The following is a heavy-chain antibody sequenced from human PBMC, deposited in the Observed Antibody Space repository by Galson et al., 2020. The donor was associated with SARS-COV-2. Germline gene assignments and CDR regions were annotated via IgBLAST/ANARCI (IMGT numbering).Heavy chain of an antibody. CDR3: AGDPDTAMGPDYYFDLDV. CDR1: GVTFSTSP. V-gene: IGHV1-69*13. D-gene: IGHD5-18*01. CDR2: IIHMYGTL. Sequence: VKATRKATGVTFSTSPTSWLRQATGQRHGWRGGIIHMYGTLSYARDFKGRASITADETTTTAYLELTSLRSEDTAVYYCAGDPDTAMGPDYYFDLDVGGEGTTVIVSS. J-gene: IGHJ6*04.